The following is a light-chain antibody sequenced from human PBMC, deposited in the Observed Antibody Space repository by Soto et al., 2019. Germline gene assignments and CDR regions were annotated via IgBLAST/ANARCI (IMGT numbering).Light chain of an antibody. J-gene: IGKJ5*01. CDR3: QQYNDWFSIT. Sequence: EIVMTQSPGTLSLSPGERATLSCRASQSVSSRLAWYQQTPGQAPRLLISGASSRATGIPDRFSGSGSGTDFTLTISRLEPEDFGVYYCQQYNDWFSITFGQGTRLENK. CDR2: GAS. V-gene: IGKV3-20*01. CDR1: QSVSSR.